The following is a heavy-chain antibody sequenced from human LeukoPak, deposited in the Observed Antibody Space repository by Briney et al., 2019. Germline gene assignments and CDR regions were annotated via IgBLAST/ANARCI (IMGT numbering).Heavy chain of an antibody. CDR3: ARERYSSGWYDGALYYFDY. J-gene: IGHJ4*02. Sequence: PGGSLRLSCAASGFTVSSNYMSWGRQAPGKGLEWVSVIYSGGSTYYADSVKGRFTISRDNSKNTLYLQMNSLRAEDTAVYYCARERYSSGWYDGALYYFDYWGQGTLVTVSS. CDR1: GFTVSSNY. V-gene: IGHV3-66*01. D-gene: IGHD6-19*01. CDR2: IYSGGST.